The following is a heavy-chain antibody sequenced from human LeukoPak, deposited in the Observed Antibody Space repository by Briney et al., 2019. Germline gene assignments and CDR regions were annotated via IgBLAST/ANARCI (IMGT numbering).Heavy chain of an antibody. V-gene: IGHV3-23*01. Sequence: GGSLRLSCAASRFTFSSYAMSWVRQAPGKRLEWVSAISGSGGNTYYVDSVKGRFTISRDNSKNTLYLQMNSLRAEDTALYYCAKQIVVVPIFDYWGQGTLVTVSS. CDR1: RFTFSSYA. J-gene: IGHJ4*02. CDR2: ISGSGGNT. D-gene: IGHD3-22*01. CDR3: AKQIVVVPIFDY.